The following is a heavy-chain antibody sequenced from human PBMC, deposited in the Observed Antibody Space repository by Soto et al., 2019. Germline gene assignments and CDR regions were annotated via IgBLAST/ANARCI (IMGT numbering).Heavy chain of an antibody. J-gene: IGHJ5*02. CDR1: GGTFSSYA. V-gene: IGHV1-69*05. D-gene: IGHD6-6*01. CDR2: IIPIFGTE. CDR3: AKVGLLDGETELLVPDGFDP. Sequence: SVKVSCKASGGTFSSYAISWVRQAPGQGLEWMGGIIPIFGTENYAQKFQGRVTITTDNSTSTAYMEMSSLRSEDTAVYYCAKVGLLDGETELLVPDGFDPWGQGTLVTVSS.